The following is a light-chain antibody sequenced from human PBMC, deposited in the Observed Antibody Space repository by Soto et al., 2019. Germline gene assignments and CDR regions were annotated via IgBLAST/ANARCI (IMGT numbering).Light chain of an antibody. CDR1: QSIGIY. J-gene: IGKJ5*01. CDR3: QQRSNWPPIT. V-gene: IGKV3-11*01. CDR2: DAS. Sequence: EVVLTQSPSTVSLSPGARATLSCRASQSIGIYLAWYQQKPGQAPRLLIYDASNRATGIPARFSGSGSGTDFTLTISSLEPEDFAVYYCQQRSNWPPITFGQGTRLEIK.